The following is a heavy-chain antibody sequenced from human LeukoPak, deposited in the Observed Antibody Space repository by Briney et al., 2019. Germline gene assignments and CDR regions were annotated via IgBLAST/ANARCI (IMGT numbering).Heavy chain of an antibody. CDR2: IIPIFGTA. Sequence: SVKVSCKASGGTFSSYAISLVRQAPGQGLEWMGGIIPIFGTANYAQKFQGRVTITADESTSTAYMELSSLRSEDTAVYYCARDGCSSTSCYFDYWGQGTLVTVSS. D-gene: IGHD2-2*01. J-gene: IGHJ4*02. CDR1: GGTFSSYA. V-gene: IGHV1-69*13. CDR3: ARDGCSSTSCYFDY.